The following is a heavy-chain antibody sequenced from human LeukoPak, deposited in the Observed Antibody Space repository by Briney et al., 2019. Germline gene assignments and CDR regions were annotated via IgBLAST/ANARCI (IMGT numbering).Heavy chain of an antibody. CDR3: ARNGDYDY. D-gene: IGHD4-17*01. CDR1: GFTVSSNY. Sequence: PGGSLRLSCAASGFTVSSNYMSWVRQAPGKGLEWVSVINSGGTYYADSVKGRFSISRDNSKKTLYLQMSSLRAEDTAVYYCARNGDYDYWGQGTLVTVSS. J-gene: IGHJ4*02. V-gene: IGHV3-53*01. CDR2: INSGGT.